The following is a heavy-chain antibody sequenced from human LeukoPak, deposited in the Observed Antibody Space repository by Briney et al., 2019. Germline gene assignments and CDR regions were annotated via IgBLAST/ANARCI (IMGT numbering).Heavy chain of an antibody. Sequence: PSETLSPTCTVSDGSITNYDWSCVRGPPGKGREFIGHVHYSGTTNYNPSLRSRIPISIDTSKNHFSLKLKSVTAADTAVYYCATGYGVFRVEGRYFYPWGQGTLVTVSS. D-gene: IGHD4-17*01. CDR1: DGSITNYD. V-gene: IGHV4-59*01. CDR2: VHYSGTT. CDR3: ATGYGVFRVEGRYFYP. J-gene: IGHJ5*02.